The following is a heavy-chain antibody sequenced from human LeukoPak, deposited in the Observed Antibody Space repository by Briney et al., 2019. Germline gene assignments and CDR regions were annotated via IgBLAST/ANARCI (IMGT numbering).Heavy chain of an antibody. D-gene: IGHD3-22*01. Sequence: GGSLRLSCVASGFTFNNYAIHWVRQAPGKGPEWVAVISFDGSSKNYADSVRGRFTISRDNSKNTVSLQMNSLRSEDTAVYYCAREAYYDSSGYLFDYWGQGTLVTVSS. CDR3: AREAYYDSSGYLFDY. V-gene: IGHV3-30-3*01. J-gene: IGHJ4*02. CDR1: GFTFNNYA. CDR2: ISFDGSSK.